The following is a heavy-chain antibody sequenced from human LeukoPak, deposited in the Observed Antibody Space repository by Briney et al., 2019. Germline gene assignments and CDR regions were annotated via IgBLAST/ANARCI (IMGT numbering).Heavy chain of an antibody. Sequence: GGSLRLSCAASGFTFSSYAMSWVRQAPGKGLEWVSAISGSGGSTYYADSVKGRFTISRDNSRNTLYLQMDSLRAEDTAVYYCARQNDYIHDYWGQGTLVTVSS. CDR2: ISGSGGST. J-gene: IGHJ4*02. D-gene: IGHD4-11*01. V-gene: IGHV3-23*01. CDR3: ARQNDYIHDY. CDR1: GFTFSSYA.